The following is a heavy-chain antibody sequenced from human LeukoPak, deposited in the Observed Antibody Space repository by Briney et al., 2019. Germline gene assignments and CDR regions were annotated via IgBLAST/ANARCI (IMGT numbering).Heavy chain of an antibody. J-gene: IGHJ4*02. CDR3: ARGSGYSYGLDY. V-gene: IGHV1-8*01. CDR2: MNPNSGNT. Sequence: ASVKVPCKASGYTFTSYDINWVRQATGQGLEWMGWMNPNSGNTGYAQKFQGRVTMTRNTSISTAYMELSSLRSEDTAVYYCARGSGYSYGLDYWGQGTLVTVSS. CDR1: GYTFTSYD. D-gene: IGHD5-18*01.